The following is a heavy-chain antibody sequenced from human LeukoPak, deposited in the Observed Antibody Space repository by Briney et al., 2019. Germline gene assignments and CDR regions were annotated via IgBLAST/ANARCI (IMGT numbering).Heavy chain of an antibody. D-gene: IGHD3-3*01. J-gene: IGHJ6*03. CDR3: ARVTGFLEWSSLYMDV. CDR2: MNPNSGNT. CDR1: GYTFTSYD. V-gene: IGHV1-8*01. Sequence: ASVKVSCKASGYTFTSYDINWVRQATGQGLEWMGWMNPNSGNTGYAQKFQGRVTMTRNTSISTAYMELSSLRSEDTAVYYCARVTGFLEWSSLYMDVWGKGTTVTVSS.